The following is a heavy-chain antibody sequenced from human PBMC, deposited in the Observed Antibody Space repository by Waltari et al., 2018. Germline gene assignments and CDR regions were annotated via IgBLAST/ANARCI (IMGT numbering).Heavy chain of an antibody. CDR3: ARADYYDFWSGYYTYFDY. J-gene: IGHJ4*02. Sequence: EVQLVESGGGLVKPGGSLRLSCAASGFTFSSYSMNWVHQAPGKGLEWVSSISSSRSYIYYANSRQGRFTSSRDNAKNSLYLQMNSLRAEDTAVYYCARADYYDFWSGYYTYFDYWGQGTLVTVSS. CDR2: ISSSRSYI. V-gene: IGHV3-21*01. D-gene: IGHD3-3*01. CDR1: GFTFSSYS.